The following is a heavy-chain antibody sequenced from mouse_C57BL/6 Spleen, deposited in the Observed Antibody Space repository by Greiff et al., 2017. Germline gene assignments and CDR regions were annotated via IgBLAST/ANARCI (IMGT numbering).Heavy chain of an antibody. CDR2: ISSGSSTI. J-gene: IGHJ4*01. CDR1: GFTFSDYG. D-gene: IGHD2-5*01. Sequence: EVKVVESGGGLVKPGGSLKLSCAASGFTFSDYGMHWVRQAPEKGLEWVAYISSGSSTIYYADTVKGRFTISRDNAKNTLFLQMTSLRSEDTAMYYCARPYYSNYAMDYWGQGTSVTVSS. CDR3: ARPYYSNYAMDY. V-gene: IGHV5-17*01.